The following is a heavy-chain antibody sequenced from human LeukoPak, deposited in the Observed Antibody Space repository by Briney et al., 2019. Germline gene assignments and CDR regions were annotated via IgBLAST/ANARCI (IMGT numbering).Heavy chain of an antibody. V-gene: IGHV3-66*02. Sequence: PGGSLRLSCAASGFTVSSNYMSWVRQAPGKGLEWVSVIYSGGSTYYADSVKGRFTISRDNSKNTLYLQMNSLRAEDTAVYYCARLSPLEVVIGKDDAFDIWGQGTMVTVSS. D-gene: IGHD3-22*01. CDR1: GFTVSSNY. CDR3: ARLSPLEVVIGKDDAFDI. CDR2: IYSGGST. J-gene: IGHJ3*02.